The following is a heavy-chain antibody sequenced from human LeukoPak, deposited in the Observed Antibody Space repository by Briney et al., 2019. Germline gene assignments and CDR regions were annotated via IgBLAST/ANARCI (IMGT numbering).Heavy chain of an antibody. J-gene: IGHJ1*01. Sequence: PGGSLRLSCAASGFTFSSYWMHWVRQAPGKGLEWVAVISYDGSNKYYADSVKGRFTISRDNSKNTLYLQMNSLRAEDTAVYYCARGGSYSTSPNHHWGQGTLVTVSS. D-gene: IGHD1-26*01. CDR1: GFTFSSYW. V-gene: IGHV3-30-3*01. CDR3: ARGGSYSTSPNHH. CDR2: ISYDGSNK.